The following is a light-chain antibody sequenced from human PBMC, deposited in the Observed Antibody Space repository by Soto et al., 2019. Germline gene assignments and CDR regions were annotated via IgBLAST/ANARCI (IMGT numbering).Light chain of an antibody. CDR2: DAS. CDR1: QSVSGW. J-gene: IGKJ1*01. Sequence: DIQMTQSPSTLFPSVGDTVTAPCRASQSVSGWLAWYQQKPGEAPKLLIYDASALPRGVPSSFSGSGSGTKFTLTIASLQPDDFATYYCQQYETFSGTFGPGTKVDIK. CDR3: QQYETFSGT. V-gene: IGKV1-5*01.